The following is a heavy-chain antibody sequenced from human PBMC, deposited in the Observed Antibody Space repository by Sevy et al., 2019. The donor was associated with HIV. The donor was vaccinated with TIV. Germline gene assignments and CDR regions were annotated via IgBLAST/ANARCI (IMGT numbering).Heavy chain of an antibody. J-gene: IGHJ5*02. CDR2: IRYDGSNK. CDR1: GFTFSSYG. V-gene: IGHV3-30*02. D-gene: IGHD3-10*01. CDR3: AKDKGYSGSGSSNWFDP. Sequence: GGSLRLSCAASGFTFSSYGMHWVRQAPGKGLEWVAFIRYDGSNKYYADSVKGRFTISRDNSKNTLYLQMNSLRAEDTAVYYCAKDKGYSGSGSSNWFDPWGQGTLVTVSS.